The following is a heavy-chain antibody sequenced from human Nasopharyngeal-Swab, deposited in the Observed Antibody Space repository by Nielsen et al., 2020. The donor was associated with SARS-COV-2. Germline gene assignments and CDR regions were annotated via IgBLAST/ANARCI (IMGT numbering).Heavy chain of an antibody. CDR3: ARRDSSGWYVEFDY. CDR2: IYPGDSDT. CDR1: GYTFTSNW. D-gene: IGHD6-19*01. J-gene: IGHJ4*02. V-gene: IGHV5-51*01. Sequence: GGSLRLSCKGSGYTFTSNWIGWVRQMPGKGLEWMGIIYPGDSDTRYSPSFQGQVTISADKSISTAYLQWSSLKASDTAMYYCARRDSSGWYVEFDYWGQGTLVTVSS.